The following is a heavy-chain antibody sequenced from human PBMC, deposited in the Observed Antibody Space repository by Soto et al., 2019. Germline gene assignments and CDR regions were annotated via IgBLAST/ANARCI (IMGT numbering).Heavy chain of an antibody. CDR2: ISSSSSYI. V-gene: IGHV3-21*01. CDR1: GFTFSSYA. Sequence: EVQLLESGGGLVQPGGSLRLSCAASGFTFSSYAMSWVRQAPGKGLEWVSAISSSSSYIYYADSVKGRFTISRDNAKNSLYLQMNSLRAEDTAVYYCARDASYCGGDCYSGDYWGQGTLVTVSS. D-gene: IGHD2-21*02. J-gene: IGHJ4*02. CDR3: ARDASYCGGDCYSGDY.